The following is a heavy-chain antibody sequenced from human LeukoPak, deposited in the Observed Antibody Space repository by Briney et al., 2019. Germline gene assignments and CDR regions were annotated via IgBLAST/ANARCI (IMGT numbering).Heavy chain of an antibody. Sequence: SQTLSLTCTVSGVSISSGGYYWSWIRQHPGKGLEWIGYIYYSGSTYSNPSLKSRVTISVDTSKNQFSLNLSSVTAADTAVYYCARYCSSTNCYKGGFDPWGQGTLVTVSS. D-gene: IGHD2-2*02. CDR2: IYYSGST. CDR1: GVSISSGGYY. CDR3: ARYCSSTNCYKGGFDP. J-gene: IGHJ5*02. V-gene: IGHV4-31*03.